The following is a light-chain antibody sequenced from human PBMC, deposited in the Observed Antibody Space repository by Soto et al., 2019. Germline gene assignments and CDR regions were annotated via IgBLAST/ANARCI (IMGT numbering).Light chain of an antibody. CDR2: GAS. Sequence: EIVMTQSPATLSVSPGEGATLSCRASENVDTNLARYQHKPGQAPRLLIYGASTRAAGVPARFSGSGSGTEFTLTISSLESEDVAVYYCQQCHKWPRITFGPGTRLE. CDR1: ENVDTN. CDR3: QQCHKWPRIT. J-gene: IGKJ5*01. V-gene: IGKV3-15*01.